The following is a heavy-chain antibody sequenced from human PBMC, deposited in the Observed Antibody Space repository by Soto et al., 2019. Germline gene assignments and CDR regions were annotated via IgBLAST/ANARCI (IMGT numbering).Heavy chain of an antibody. J-gene: IGHJ4*02. CDR2: ISWDGGST. CDR1: AFTFYDYA. Sequence: PCGSLRLPCAASAFTFYDYAMNWVRHAPGKGLESVSLISWDGGSTYYADSVKGRFTISRDNSKNSLYLQMNSLRAEDTALSYCAKGYYYDSSGPLDYWGQGTLVTVCS. CDR3: AKGYYYDSSGPLDY. V-gene: IGHV3-43D*04. D-gene: IGHD3-22*01.